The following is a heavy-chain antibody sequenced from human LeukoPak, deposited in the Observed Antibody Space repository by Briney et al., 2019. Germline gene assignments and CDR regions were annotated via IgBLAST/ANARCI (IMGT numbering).Heavy chain of an antibody. Sequence: SAVNVSFKASGCTFSRYAISGVGQAAGQGVAWMGRIIPILGIANYSQKFQGRVTITADKSTSTAYMQLSSVRAEDTAVYYCARDINDFWSGYLHDYWGQGTTVTVSS. CDR2: IIPILGIA. V-gene: IGHV1-69*04. CDR3: ARDINDFWSGYLHDY. J-gene: IGHJ4*02. D-gene: IGHD3-3*01. CDR1: GCTFSRYA.